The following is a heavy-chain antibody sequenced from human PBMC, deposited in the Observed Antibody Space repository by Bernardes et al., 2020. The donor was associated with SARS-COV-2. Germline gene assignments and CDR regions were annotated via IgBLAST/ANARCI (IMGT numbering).Heavy chain of an antibody. CDR2: IWYDGSNK. CDR3: ARQIVGATTDIGYFDY. Sequence: GGSLRLSCAASGFTFSSYGMHWVRQAPGKGLEWVAVIWYDGSNKYYADSVKGRFTISRDNSKNTLYLQMNSLRAEDTAVYYCARQIVGATTDIGYFDYWGQGTLVTVSS. D-gene: IGHD1-26*01. J-gene: IGHJ4*02. CDR1: GFTFSSYG. V-gene: IGHV3-33*01.